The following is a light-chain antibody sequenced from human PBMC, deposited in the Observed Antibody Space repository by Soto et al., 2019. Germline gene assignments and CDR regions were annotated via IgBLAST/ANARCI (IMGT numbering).Light chain of an antibody. V-gene: IGKV3-20*01. CDR3: QQYGTPTT. CDR1: QSVRASY. CDR2: DAS. Sequence: EIVLTQSPATLSLSPGEGATLSCRASQSVRASYLAWYQQSPGQPPRLLIYDASTRAPGIPDRFSGSGSGTDFTLTIRRLEPEDFAVYYCQQYGTPTTFGQGTKVDI. J-gene: IGKJ1*01.